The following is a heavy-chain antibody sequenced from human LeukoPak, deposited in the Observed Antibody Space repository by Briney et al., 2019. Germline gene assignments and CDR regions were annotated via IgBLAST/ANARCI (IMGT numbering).Heavy chain of an antibody. D-gene: IGHD3-3*01. CDR3: AREKALRFLEWPDYGMDV. Sequence: GGSLRLSCAASGFTFSSYWMSWVRQAPGKGREWVANIKQDGSEKYYVDSVKGRFTISRDNAKNSLYLQMNSLRAEDTAVYYCAREKALRFLEWPDYGMDVWGQGTTVTVSS. J-gene: IGHJ6*02. V-gene: IGHV3-7*01. CDR2: IKQDGSEK. CDR1: GFTFSSYW.